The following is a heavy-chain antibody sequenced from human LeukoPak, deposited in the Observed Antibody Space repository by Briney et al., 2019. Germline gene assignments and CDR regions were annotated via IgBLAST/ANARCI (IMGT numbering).Heavy chain of an antibody. J-gene: IGHJ6*03. V-gene: IGHV3-11*01. Sequence: PGGSLGLSCAASGFTFSDYYMSWIRQAPGKGLEWVSYISSSGSTIYYADSLKGRFTISRDNAKNSLYLQMNSLRAEDTAVYYCARIDSSGNYYFSYYYYYMDVWGKGTTVTISS. CDR3: ARIDSSGNYYFSYYYYYMDV. CDR1: GFTFSDYY. D-gene: IGHD3-10*01. CDR2: ISSSGSTI.